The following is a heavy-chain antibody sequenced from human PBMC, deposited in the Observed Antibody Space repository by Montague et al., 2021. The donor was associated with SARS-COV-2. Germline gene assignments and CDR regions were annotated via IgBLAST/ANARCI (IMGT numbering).Heavy chain of an antibody. Sequence: SETLSLTCTVSGGSISSSSYYWGWIRQPPGKGLEWIGSIYYSGSTYYNTSLKSRVTISVDTSKNQFSLKLSSVTAADTAVYYCARLASGWWELTLDYWGQGTLVTVSS. CDR1: GGSISSSSYY. J-gene: IGHJ4*02. CDR3: ARLASGWWELTLDY. D-gene: IGHD2-15*01. V-gene: IGHV4-39*01. CDR2: IYYSGST.